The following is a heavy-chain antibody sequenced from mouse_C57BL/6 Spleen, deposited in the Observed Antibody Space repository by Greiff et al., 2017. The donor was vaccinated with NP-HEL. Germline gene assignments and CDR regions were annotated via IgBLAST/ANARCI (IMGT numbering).Heavy chain of an antibody. CDR2: ISYDGSN. CDR1: GYSITSGYY. D-gene: IGHD2-9*01. V-gene: IGHV3-6*01. J-gene: IGHJ4*01. CDR3: ARVAYYGYDDAMDY. Sequence: EVKLQESGPGLVKPSQSLSLTCSVTGYSITSGYYWNWIRQFPGNKLEWMGYISYDGSNNYNPSLKNRISITRDTSKNQFFLKLNSVTTEDTATYYCARVAYYGYDDAMDYWGQGTSVTVSS.